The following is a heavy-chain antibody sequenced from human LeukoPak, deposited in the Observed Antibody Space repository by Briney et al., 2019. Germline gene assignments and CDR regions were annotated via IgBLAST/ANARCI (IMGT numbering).Heavy chain of an antibody. V-gene: IGHV1-18*01. D-gene: IGHD5-12*01. J-gene: IGHJ4*02. CDR1: GFPFTSYG. CDR2: INADNGNT. Sequence: ASVKVSCKASGFPFTSYGISWVRQAPGQGLEWMGWINADNGNTNYAQKLQGRVTLTTDTPTSTACMELRSLRSDDTAVYYCAAGRVYSGYGRGQYDYWGQGTLVTVSS. CDR3: AAGRVYSGYGRGQYDY.